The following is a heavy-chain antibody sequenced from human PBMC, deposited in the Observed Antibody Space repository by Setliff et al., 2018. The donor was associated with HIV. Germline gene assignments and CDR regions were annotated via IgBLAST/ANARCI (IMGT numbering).Heavy chain of an antibody. CDR1: GYTFTTYG. V-gene: IGHV1-18*01. Sequence: ASVKVSCKASGYTFTTYGIIWVRQAPGQGLEWMGWINDYNGYTHYAGESQGRVTMTTDTSTTTAYMEMRSLKSDDTAVYYCVRDLDPTGVLTHFDYWGQGTLVTVS. CDR3: VRDLDPTGVLTHFDY. D-gene: IGHD7-27*01. CDR2: INDYNGYT. J-gene: IGHJ4*02.